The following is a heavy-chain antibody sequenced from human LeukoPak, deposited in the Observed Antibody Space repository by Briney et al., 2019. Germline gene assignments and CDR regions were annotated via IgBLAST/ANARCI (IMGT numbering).Heavy chain of an antibody. CDR1: GGTYSYFA. V-gene: IGHV1-18*01. CDR3: ARGLEWLTRRHNWFDP. J-gene: IGHJ5*02. CDR2: ISAYNGNT. Sequence: ASVKVSCKASGGTYSYFAINWVRQAPGQGLEWMGWISAYNGNTNYAQKFQGRVTMTTDTSTRTAYMELRSLRSDDTAVYYCARGLEWLTRRHNWFDPWGQGTLVTVSS. D-gene: IGHD3-3*01.